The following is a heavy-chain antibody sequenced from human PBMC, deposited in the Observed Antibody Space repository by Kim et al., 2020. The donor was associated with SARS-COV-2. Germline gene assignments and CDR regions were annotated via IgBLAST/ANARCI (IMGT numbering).Heavy chain of an antibody. D-gene: IGHD3-22*01. V-gene: IGHV1-69*01. Sequence: QKFQGRVTSTADESTSTAYMELSSLRSEDTAVYYCARLNYYDSSGYDDYWGQGTLVTVSS. CDR3: ARLNYYDSSGYDDY. J-gene: IGHJ4*02.